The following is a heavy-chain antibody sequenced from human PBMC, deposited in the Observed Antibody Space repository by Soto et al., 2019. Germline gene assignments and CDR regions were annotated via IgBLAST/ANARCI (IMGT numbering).Heavy chain of an antibody. V-gene: IGHV1-18*01. CDR3: ARDVEISETRWFDP. Sequence: QVQLVQSGAEVKSLGASVKVSCKAFGYTFTTYGISWVRQAPGQGLEWMGWISADNGSTKYAEKVQGRVTMTTDPSTSTAYMELRSLRSDDTAVYFCARDVEISETRWFDPWGQGTLVTVSS. CDR1: GYTFTTYG. D-gene: IGHD1-1*01. J-gene: IGHJ5*02. CDR2: ISADNGST.